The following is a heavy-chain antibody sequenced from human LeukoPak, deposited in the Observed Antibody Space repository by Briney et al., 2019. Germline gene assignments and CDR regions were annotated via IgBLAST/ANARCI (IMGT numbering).Heavy chain of an antibody. D-gene: IGHD2-2*01. J-gene: IGHJ4*02. CDR1: GFTFSSYG. CDR3: AKDRASCHEWCGLEGADY. CDR2: ISGSGGST. Sequence: PGGSLRLSCAASGFTFSSYGMSWVRQAPGKGLEWVSAISGSGGSTYYADSVKGRFTISRDNSKNTLYLQMNSLRAEDTAVYYCAKDRASCHEWCGLEGADYWGQGTLVTVSS. V-gene: IGHV3-23*01.